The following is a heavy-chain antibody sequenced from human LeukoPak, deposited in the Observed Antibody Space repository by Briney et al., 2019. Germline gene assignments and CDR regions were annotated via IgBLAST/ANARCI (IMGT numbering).Heavy chain of an antibody. J-gene: IGHJ6*02. V-gene: IGHV4-34*01. CDR2: INHSGST. Sequence: GSLRLSCAASGFTFSSYEMNWVRQAPGKGLEWIGEINHSGSTNYNPSLESRVTISIDTSQNRFSLKLRSVTAADTAVYYCARGPYGMDVWGQGTTVTVSS. CDR3: ARGPYGMDV. CDR1: GFTFSSYE.